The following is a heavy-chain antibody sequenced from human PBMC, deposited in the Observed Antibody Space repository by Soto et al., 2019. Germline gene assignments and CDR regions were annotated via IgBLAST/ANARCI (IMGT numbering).Heavy chain of an antibody. J-gene: IGHJ4*02. CDR3: ATQASHDYGDSYFDY. CDR1: GFTFSSYA. V-gene: IGHV3-23*01. CDR2: ISGSGGST. Sequence: VQLLESGGGLVQPGGSLRLSCAASGFTFSSYAMSWVRQAPGKGLEWVSAISGSGGSTYYADSVKARFTISRDNSKNTLYLQRNSLRAEDTAVYYCATQASHDYGDSYFDYWGQGTLVTVSS. D-gene: IGHD4-17*01.